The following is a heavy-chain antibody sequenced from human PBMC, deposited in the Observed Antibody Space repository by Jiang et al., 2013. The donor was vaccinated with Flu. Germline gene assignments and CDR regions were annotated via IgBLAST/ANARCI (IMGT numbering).Heavy chain of an antibody. CDR1: GYPFSDYW. J-gene: IGHJ4*02. V-gene: IGHV5-10-1*01. CDR3: VRHAIGGSGWHYFDD. D-gene: IGHD6-19*01. CDR2: VDPRSSYT. Sequence: VKKPGESLRISCKGSGYPFSDYWITWVRQMPGKGLEWMGRVDPRSSYTANSPSFQGHVTISADKSISTAYLQWSSLKASDTAIYYCVRHAIGGSGWHYFDDWGQGTLVTVSS.